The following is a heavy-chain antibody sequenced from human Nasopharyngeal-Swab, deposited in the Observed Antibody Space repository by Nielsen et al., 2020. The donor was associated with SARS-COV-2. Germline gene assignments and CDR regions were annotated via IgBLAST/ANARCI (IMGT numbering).Heavy chain of an antibody. V-gene: IGHV5-51*01. CDR2: IYPGDSDT. CDR1: GYSFTSYC. Sequence: GESLKISCKGSGYSFTSYCIGWVRQMPGKGLEWVGIIYPGDSDTRYSPFFQGQVTIAADKSISTAYLQWSSLKASDTAMYYCARLWKEGYYYYYMDVWGKGTTVTVSS. D-gene: IGHD6-13*01. J-gene: IGHJ6*03. CDR3: ARLWKEGYYYYYMDV.